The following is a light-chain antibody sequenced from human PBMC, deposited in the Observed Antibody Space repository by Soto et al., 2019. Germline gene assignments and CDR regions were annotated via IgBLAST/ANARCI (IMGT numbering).Light chain of an antibody. CDR1: QGISSY. CDR3: QQVNSYPFT. J-gene: IGKJ4*01. V-gene: IGKV1-9*01. Sequence: DIQLTQSPSFLSASVGDRVTIPCRASQGISSYLAWYQQKPGKGPKLLVYAASTLQSGVPSRFSGSGYGTEFTLTISSLQPEDFATYYCQQVNSYPFTFGGGTKVDIK. CDR2: AAS.